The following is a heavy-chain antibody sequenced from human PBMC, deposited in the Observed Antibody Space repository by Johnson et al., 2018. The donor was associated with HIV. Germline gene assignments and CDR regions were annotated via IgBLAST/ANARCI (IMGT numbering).Heavy chain of an antibody. V-gene: IGHV3-7*01. CDR2: IKQDGREK. Sequence: VQLVESGGGLVQPGGSLRLSCAASGFTFSSYWMSWVRQAPGKGLEWVANIKQDGREKYYADSVKGRFTISRDNTENTLNLQMISLRAEDTAVYYCARATDQRLDAFDIWGQGTMVTVSS. D-gene: IGHD6-25*01. CDR1: GFTFSSYW. CDR3: ARATDQRLDAFDI. J-gene: IGHJ3*02.